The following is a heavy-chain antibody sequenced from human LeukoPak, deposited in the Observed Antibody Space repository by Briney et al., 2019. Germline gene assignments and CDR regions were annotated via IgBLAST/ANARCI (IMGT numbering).Heavy chain of an antibody. J-gene: IGHJ4*01. CDR2: ISSSGSTI. CDR3: ARDMEAGWSIDY. CDR1: GFTFSDYY. Sequence: GGSLRLSCAASGFTFSDYYMSWIPQAPGKGLEWVSYISSSGSTIYYADSLKGRFTISRDNAKNSLYLQINSLRAEDTAENYCARDMEAGWSIDYCGQGSLVNVSS. D-gene: IGHD2-15*01. V-gene: IGHV3-11*04.